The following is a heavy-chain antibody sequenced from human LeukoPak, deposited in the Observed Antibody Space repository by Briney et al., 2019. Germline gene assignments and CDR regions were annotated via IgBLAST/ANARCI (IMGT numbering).Heavy chain of an antibody. CDR2: ISDGGSFT. Sequence: GGSLRLSCAASGFTFSDYGMTWVRQAPGKGLEWVSTISDGGSFTYYADSVKGRFTISRDNSKNTLFLQMNTLRAEDTAVYYCAKDQGWELLNWFDPWGQGTLVTVSS. CDR1: GFTFSDYG. CDR3: AKDQGWELLNWFDP. D-gene: IGHD1-26*01. J-gene: IGHJ5*02. V-gene: IGHV3-23*01.